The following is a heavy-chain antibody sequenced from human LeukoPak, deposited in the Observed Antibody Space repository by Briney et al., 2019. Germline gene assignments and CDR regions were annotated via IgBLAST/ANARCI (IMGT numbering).Heavy chain of an antibody. D-gene: IGHD6-6*01. V-gene: IGHV4-59*01. CDR3: ARTNEYSSSFDY. CDR1: GGSISSYY. J-gene: IGHJ4*02. CDR2: IYYSGST. Sequence: SETLSLTCTVSGGSISSYYWSWIRQPPGKGLEWIGYIYYSGSTNYNPSLKSRVTISVDTSKNQLSLKLSSVTAADTAVYYCARTNEYSSSFDYWGQGTLVTVSS.